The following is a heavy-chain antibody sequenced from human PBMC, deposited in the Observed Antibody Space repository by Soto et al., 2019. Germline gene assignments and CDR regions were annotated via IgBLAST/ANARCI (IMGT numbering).Heavy chain of an antibody. CDR2: IWNDGSNK. J-gene: IGHJ5*02. CDR1: GFTFSLFG. CDR3: ARDGFNWPHGFSS. V-gene: IGHV3-33*01. D-gene: IGHD1-20*01. Sequence: GGSLRLSCAASGFTFSLFGMHWVRQAPGKGLEWVAVIWNDGSNKYYADSVKGRFTISRDNSKNTLFLQMNSLRAEDTAMYYCARDGFNWPHGFSSWGQGTLVTVSS.